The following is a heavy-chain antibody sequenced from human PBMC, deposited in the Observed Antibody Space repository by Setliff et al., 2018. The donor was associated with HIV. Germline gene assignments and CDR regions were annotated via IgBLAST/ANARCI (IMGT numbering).Heavy chain of an antibody. CDR2: IYHSGST. CDR1: GYSIRSGYY. V-gene: IGHV4-38-2*01. D-gene: IGHD3-22*01. Sequence: KASETLSLTCAVSGYSIRSGYYWGWIRQPPGKGLEWIGSIYHSGSTYYNPSLKSRVTISVDTSKNQFSLKLSSVTAADTAVYYCARTYYYESSGPHDAFDIWGQGTMVTVSS. CDR3: ARTYYYESSGPHDAFDI. J-gene: IGHJ3*02.